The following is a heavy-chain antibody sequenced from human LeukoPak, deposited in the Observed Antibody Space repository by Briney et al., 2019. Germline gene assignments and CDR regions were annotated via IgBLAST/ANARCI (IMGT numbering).Heavy chain of an antibody. CDR1: GFTFSSYA. CDR3: ARDKVTFFDY. V-gene: IGHV3-30*01. Sequence: PGRSLRLSCAASGFTFSSYAMHWVRQAPGKGLEWVAVISYDGSNKYYADSVKGRFTISRDNSKNTLYLQMNSLRAEDTAVYYCARDKVTFFDYWAQGTLVTVSS. CDR2: ISYDGSNK. J-gene: IGHJ4*02. D-gene: IGHD5-18*01.